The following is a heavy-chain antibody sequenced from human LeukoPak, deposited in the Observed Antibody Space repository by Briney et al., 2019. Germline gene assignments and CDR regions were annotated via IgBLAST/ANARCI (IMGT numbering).Heavy chain of an antibody. J-gene: IGHJ6*03. CDR2: ISGSGGST. CDR1: GFTFSSYA. Sequence: GGSLRLSCAASGFTFSSYAMSWVRQAPGKGLEWVSAISGSGGSTYYADSAKGRCTIPRDNSKNTLYLQMNSLRAEDAAVYYCAKLGSSWYSYYYYYMDVRGKGTTVTVSS. CDR3: AKLGSSWYSYYYYYMDV. V-gene: IGHV3-23*01. D-gene: IGHD6-13*01.